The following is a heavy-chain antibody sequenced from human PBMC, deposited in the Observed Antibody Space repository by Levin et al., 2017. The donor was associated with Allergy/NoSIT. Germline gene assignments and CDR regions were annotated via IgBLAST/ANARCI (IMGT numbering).Heavy chain of an antibody. CDR1: GGSFSGYY. CDR3: ARGAVVTAIHLRRLLSN. J-gene: IGHJ4*02. CDR2: INHSGST. D-gene: IGHD2-21*02. V-gene: IGHV4-34*01. Sequence: SETLSLTCAVYGGSFSGYYWSWIRQPPGKGLEWIGEINHSGSTNYNPSLKSRVTISVDTSKNQFSLKLSSVTAADTAVYYCARGAVVTAIHLRRLLSNWGQGTLVTVSS.